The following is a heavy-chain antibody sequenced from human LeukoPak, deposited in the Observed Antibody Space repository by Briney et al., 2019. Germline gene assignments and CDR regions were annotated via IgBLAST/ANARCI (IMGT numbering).Heavy chain of an antibody. Sequence: GASVKVSCKASGYTFTSYYMHWVRQAPGQGLEWIGIINPSGGSTSYAQKFQGRVTMTRDTSTSTVYMELSSLRSEDTAVYYCATPFEKYYDILTGYWTLDYWGQGTLVTVSS. CDR3: ATPFEKYYDILTGYWTLDY. D-gene: IGHD3-9*01. J-gene: IGHJ4*02. V-gene: IGHV1-46*01. CDR1: GYTFTSYY. CDR2: INPSGGST.